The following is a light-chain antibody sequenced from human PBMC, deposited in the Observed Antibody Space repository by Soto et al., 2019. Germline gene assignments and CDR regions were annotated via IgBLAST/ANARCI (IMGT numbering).Light chain of an antibody. CDR3: QEYNSAPFT. Sequence: DIQMTQSPSSLSASLGDRVTITCRASQGIADYLAWYQQTSGRPPKLLIYAASTLNSGVPSRFSGTGSGTHFTLTISNLQPEDIETYYCQEYNSAPFTFGGGATVEI. J-gene: IGKJ4*01. CDR1: QGIADY. V-gene: IGKV1-27*01. CDR2: AAS.